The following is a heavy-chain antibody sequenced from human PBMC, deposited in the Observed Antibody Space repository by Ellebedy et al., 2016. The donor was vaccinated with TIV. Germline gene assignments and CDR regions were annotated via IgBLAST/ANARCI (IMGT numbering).Heavy chain of an antibody. CDR2: INPNSGDT. D-gene: IGHD3-10*01. Sequence: AASVKVSCKASGYSFTAYDIHWARRAPGQGLEWMGRINPNSGDTNLAQEFQGRVTMTRDTSISTAYMELTRLTSDDTAVYYCARDLWFGKPRVFYGMNVWGQGTTVTVS. CDR1: GYSFTAYD. CDR3: ARDLWFGKPRVFYGMNV. V-gene: IGHV1-2*06. J-gene: IGHJ6*02.